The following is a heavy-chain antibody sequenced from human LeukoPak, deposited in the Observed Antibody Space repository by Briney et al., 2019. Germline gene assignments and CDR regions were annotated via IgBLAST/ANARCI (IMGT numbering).Heavy chain of an antibody. Sequence: PGGSLRLSCAASGFTFGDYIMSWVRQAPGKGLEWVSHISSGGGTIYYADSVKGRFTLSRDNAKNSLYLQMNRLRDQDTPLYYFSRDRTRTLYYYDRSGPSRGYWGQGTLVTVSS. CDR3: SRDRTRTLYYYDRSGPSRGY. CDR1: GFTFGDYI. CDR2: ISSGGGTI. D-gene: IGHD3-22*01. J-gene: IGHJ4*02. V-gene: IGHV3-11*01.